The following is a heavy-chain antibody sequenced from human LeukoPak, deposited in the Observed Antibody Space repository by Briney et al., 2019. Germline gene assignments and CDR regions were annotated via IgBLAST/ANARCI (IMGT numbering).Heavy chain of an antibody. J-gene: IGHJ5*02. Sequence: GGSLSLSCAASGFPFRSYGRHWVRQAPGKGLVWVSRINTDGSSTSYADSVKGRFTISRDNAKNTLYLQMNSLRAEDTAVYYCARESGIAAALDLWGQGTLVTVSS. V-gene: IGHV3-74*01. CDR2: INTDGSST. CDR1: GFPFRSYG. D-gene: IGHD6-13*01. CDR3: ARESGIAAALDL.